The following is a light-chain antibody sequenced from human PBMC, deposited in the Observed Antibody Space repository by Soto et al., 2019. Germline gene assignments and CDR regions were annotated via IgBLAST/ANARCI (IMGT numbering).Light chain of an antibody. CDR3: QQYGSSPLT. Sequence: EIVFSQSPGTLSLSPGERATLSCRASQSLSSNYLAWYQQKPGQAPRLLIYGASSRATGIPDRFSGSGSGTDFTLTISRLEPEDFAVYYCQQYGSSPLTFGGGTKVDIK. V-gene: IGKV3-20*01. J-gene: IGKJ4*01. CDR1: QSLSSNY. CDR2: GAS.